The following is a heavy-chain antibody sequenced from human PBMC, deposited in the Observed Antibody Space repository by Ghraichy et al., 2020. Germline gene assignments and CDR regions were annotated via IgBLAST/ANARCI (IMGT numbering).Heavy chain of an antibody. Sequence: GGSLRLSCAASGFTFSSYAMSWVRQAPGKGLEWVSAISGSGGSIYYADSVKGRFTISRDNSKNTLYLQMNSLRAEDTAVYYCAKVRFVEKKGDAFDIWGQGTMVTFSS. CDR2: ISGSGGSI. V-gene: IGHV3-23*01. CDR3: AKVRFVEKKGDAFDI. D-gene: IGHD3-3*01. CDR1: GFTFSSYA. J-gene: IGHJ3*02.